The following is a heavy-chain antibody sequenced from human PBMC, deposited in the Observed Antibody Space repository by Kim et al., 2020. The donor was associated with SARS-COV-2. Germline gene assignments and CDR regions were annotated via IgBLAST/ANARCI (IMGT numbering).Heavy chain of an antibody. CDR1: GFTFSSYG. J-gene: IGHJ6*02. CDR2: IWYDGSNK. D-gene: IGHD4-17*01. Sequence: GGSLRLSCAASGFTFSSYGMHWVRQAPGKGLEWVAVIWYDGSNKYYADSVKGRFTISRDNSKNTLYLQMNSLRAEDTAVYYCAKVLSWDYGDYFFYGMDVWGQGTTVTVSS. V-gene: IGHV3-33*06. CDR3: AKVLSWDYGDYFFYGMDV.